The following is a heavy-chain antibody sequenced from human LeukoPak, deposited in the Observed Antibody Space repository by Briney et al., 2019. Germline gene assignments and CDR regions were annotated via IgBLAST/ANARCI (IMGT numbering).Heavy chain of an antibody. D-gene: IGHD6-13*01. J-gene: IGHJ4*02. CDR1: GFTFSRYV. CDR3: ARAGGQLLHSFGYFEY. CDR2: LSYDGDNK. Sequence: GGSLRLSCAASGFTFSRYVMIWVRQAPGKGLQWVSTLSYDGDNKYYVDSVKGRFTISRDNSKNTLYLQMNSLSAEDTAVYYCARAGGQLLHSFGYFEYWGQGTLVTVSS. V-gene: IGHV3-30*04.